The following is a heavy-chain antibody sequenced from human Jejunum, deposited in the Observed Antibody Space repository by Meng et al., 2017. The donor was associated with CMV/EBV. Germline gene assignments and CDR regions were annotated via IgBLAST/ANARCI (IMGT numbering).Heavy chain of an antibody. V-gene: IGHV4-30-4*08. Sequence: DYYWSWIRQPPGKGLEWIGYVFFGGNTYYNPSLNGRVTISEDTSKNQLSLEVTSVTAADTAVYYCARTPHYTDISGYYYPYYFDYWGQGTLVTVSS. CDR2: VFFGGNT. D-gene: IGHD3-22*01. J-gene: IGHJ4*02. CDR1: DYY. CDR3: ARTPHYTDISGYYYPYYFDY.